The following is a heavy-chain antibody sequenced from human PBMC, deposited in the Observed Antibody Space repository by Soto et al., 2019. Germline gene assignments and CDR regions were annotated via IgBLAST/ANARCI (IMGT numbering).Heavy chain of an antibody. CDR3: ARMWGDYFDY. Sequence: SVPTLVNPTQALTLTCTFSGFSLGTSGMCVSWIRQPPGKALEWLALIDWDDDKYYSTSLKTRLTISKDTSKNQVVLTMTNMDPVDTATYYCARMWGDYFDYWGQGTLVTVSS. V-gene: IGHV2-70*01. J-gene: IGHJ4*02. CDR1: GFSLGTSGMC. D-gene: IGHD1-26*01. CDR2: IDWDDDK.